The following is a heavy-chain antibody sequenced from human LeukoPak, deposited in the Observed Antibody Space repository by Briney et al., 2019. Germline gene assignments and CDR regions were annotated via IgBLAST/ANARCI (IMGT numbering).Heavy chain of an antibody. V-gene: IGHV3-48*03. CDR2: ISSSGSTI. CDR1: GFTFSSYE. D-gene: IGHD3-10*01. J-gene: IGHJ4*02. CDR3: AREPSPFSMVRGVLDY. Sequence: GGSLRLSCAASGFTFSSYEMNWVRQAPGKGLEWVSYISSSGSTIYYADSVKGRFTISRDNAKNSLYLQMNSLRAEDTAVYYCAREPSPFSMVRGVLDYWGQGTLVTVSS.